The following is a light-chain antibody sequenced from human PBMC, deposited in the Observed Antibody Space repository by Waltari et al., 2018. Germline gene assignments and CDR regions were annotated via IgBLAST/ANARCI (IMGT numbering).Light chain of an antibody. J-gene: IGKJ1*01. Sequence: DIQLTQSPSFLSASIGNRVTITCRAGQGISNFLAWYQQKSGKAPKLLIYASSTLQSGVPSRFSGSGSGTEFTLTISSLQPEDFATYYCQQLNSYAWTFGQGTKVEIK. CDR1: QGISNF. CDR2: ASS. V-gene: IGKV1-9*01. CDR3: QQLNSYAWT.